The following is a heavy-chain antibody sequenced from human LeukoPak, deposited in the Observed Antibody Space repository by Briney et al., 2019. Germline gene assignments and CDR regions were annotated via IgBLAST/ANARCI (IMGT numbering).Heavy chain of an antibody. J-gene: IGHJ4*02. V-gene: IGHV3-64D*09. CDR1: GFTFSDYY. Sequence: PGGSLRLSCAASGFTFSDYYMSWIRQAPGKGLEYVSGISNNGGSSFYADSVKGRFTISRDNSKNTLYPQMSSLRAEDTAVYYCVKITSVTGGDCWGQGTRLTVSS. D-gene: IGHD1-1*01. CDR3: VKITSVTGGDC. CDR2: ISNNGGSS.